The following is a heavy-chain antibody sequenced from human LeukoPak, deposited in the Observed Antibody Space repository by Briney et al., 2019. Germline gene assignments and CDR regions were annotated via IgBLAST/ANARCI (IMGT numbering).Heavy chain of an antibody. Sequence: GGSLRLSCAASGFTFSSYAMSWVRQAPGEGLEWVSVISDSGGITYYADSVKGRFTISRDNSKNTLYLHMNSLRAEDTAVYYWAKEVGTIPTNLLDDWGQGTLVTVSS. CDR3: AKEVGTIPTNLLDD. CDR2: ISDSGGIT. V-gene: IGHV3-23*01. CDR1: GFTFSSYA. J-gene: IGHJ4*02. D-gene: IGHD1-26*01.